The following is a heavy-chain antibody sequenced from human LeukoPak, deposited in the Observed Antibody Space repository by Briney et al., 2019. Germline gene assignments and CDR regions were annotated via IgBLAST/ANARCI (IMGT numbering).Heavy chain of an antibody. V-gene: IGHV3-33*08. J-gene: IGHJ4*02. CDR3: ARDAEGFDY. CDR1: GFTFSSYA. CDR2: IWYDGSNK. Sequence: GGSLRLSCAASGFTFSSYAMSWVRQAPGKGLEWVAVIWYDGSNKYYADSVKGRFTISRDNSKNTLYLQMNSLRAEDTAVYYCARDAEGFDYWGQGTLVTVSS.